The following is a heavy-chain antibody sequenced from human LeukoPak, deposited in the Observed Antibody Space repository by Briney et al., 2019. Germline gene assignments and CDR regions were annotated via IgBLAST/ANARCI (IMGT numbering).Heavy chain of an antibody. Sequence: DSVKGRFTISRDNAKYSLHLQMDSLRADDTAVYSCARGGLRRWTFDSWGQGTLVTVSS. J-gene: IGHJ5*01. CDR3: ARGGLRRWTFDS. D-gene: IGHD2-15*01. V-gene: IGHV3-11*06.